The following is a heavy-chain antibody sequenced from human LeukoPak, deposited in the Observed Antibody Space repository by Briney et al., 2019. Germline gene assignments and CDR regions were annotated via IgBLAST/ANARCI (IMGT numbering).Heavy chain of an antibody. CDR1: GYTFTGYY. CDR3: ARGDTYSRSYQYP. Sequence: ASVTVSCKASGYTFTGYYMHWVRQAPGQGLEWMGWINPNSGGTNYAQKFQGRVTMTRDTSISTAYMELSRLRSDDTAVYYCARGDTYSRSYQYPWGQGTLVTVSS. V-gene: IGHV1-2*02. CDR2: INPNSGGT. D-gene: IGHD1-26*01. J-gene: IGHJ5*02.